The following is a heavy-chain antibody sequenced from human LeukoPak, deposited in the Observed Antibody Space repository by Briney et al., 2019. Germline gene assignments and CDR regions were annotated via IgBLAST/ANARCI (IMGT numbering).Heavy chain of an antibody. D-gene: IGHD3-22*01. J-gene: IGHJ5*02. CDR1: GGSIRGYY. CDR3: ARDLISGYRGNRFDP. CDR2: LYTSGNT. Sequence: SETLSLTCNVSGGSIRGYYWSWIRQPAGKGLEWIGRLYTSGNTNYNPSLNGRVTISVDTSENQFSLNLRSVTAADTAVYYCARDLISGYRGNRFDPWGQGTLVTVSS. V-gene: IGHV4-4*07.